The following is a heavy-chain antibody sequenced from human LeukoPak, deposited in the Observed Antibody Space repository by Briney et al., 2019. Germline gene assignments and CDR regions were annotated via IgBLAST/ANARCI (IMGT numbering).Heavy chain of an antibody. CDR3: ARDSLYSSWYGGGNNYFDY. Sequence: SETLSLTCTVSGGSISSSSYYWGWIRQPPGKGLEWIGSIYYSGSTYYNPSLKSRVTMSVDTSKNQFSLKLSSVTAADTAVYYCARDSLYSSWYGGGNNYFDYWGQGTLVTVSS. V-gene: IGHV4-39*07. CDR2: IYYSGST. CDR1: GGSISSSSYY. J-gene: IGHJ4*02. D-gene: IGHD6-13*01.